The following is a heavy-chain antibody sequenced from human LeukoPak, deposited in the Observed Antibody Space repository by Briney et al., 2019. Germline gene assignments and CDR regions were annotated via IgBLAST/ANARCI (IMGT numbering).Heavy chain of an antibody. J-gene: IGHJ6*03. D-gene: IGHD3-10*01. V-gene: IGHV3-23*01. Sequence: GGSLRLSCAASRFTFSSYGMTWVRQAPGKGLEWVSAIRGSGGSTYYADSVKGRFTISRDNSKNTLYLQMNSLRAEDTAVYYCAKRYASGSYSDYYYYMDAWGKGTTVTIPS. CDR1: RFTFSSYG. CDR3: AKRYASGSYSDYYYYMDA. CDR2: IRGSGGST.